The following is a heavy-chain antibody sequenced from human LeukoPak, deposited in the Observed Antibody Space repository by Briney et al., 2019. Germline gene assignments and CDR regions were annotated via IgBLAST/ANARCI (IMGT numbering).Heavy chain of an antibody. CDR2: ISGSSGSNT. D-gene: IGHD1-26*01. CDR1: GFTFSNSA. Sequence: PGGSLGLSCAASGFTFSNSAMSWVRQGPGKGLEWVSGISGSSGSNTYYADSVKGRFTISRDNSKNTLYLQIYSLRAEDTAVYYCAKAGSIRFDYWGRGTLVTVSS. V-gene: IGHV3-23*01. CDR3: AKAGSIRFDY. J-gene: IGHJ4*02.